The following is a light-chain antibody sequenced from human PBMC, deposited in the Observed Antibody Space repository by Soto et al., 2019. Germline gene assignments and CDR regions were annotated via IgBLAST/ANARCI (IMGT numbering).Light chain of an antibody. Sequence: QSALTQPPSVSGSPGQSVTISCTGTSTDFVGYNRVSWYQQPPGTAPKLIIYEASNRPSGVPDRFSGSKSGNTASLTISGLQAAEEADYYCSLYTSENTYVFGTGTKVTVL. CDR3: SLYTSENTYV. CDR2: EAS. CDR1: STDFVGYNR. J-gene: IGLJ1*01. V-gene: IGLV2-18*01.